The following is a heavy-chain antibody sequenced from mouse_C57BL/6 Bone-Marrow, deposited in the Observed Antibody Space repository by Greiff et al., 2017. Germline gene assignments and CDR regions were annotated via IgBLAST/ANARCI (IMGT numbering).Heavy chain of an antibody. CDR3: EGSYGDY. D-gene: IGHD1-1*01. CDR1: GSTFTGYW. Sequence: QVQLQQPGAELVKPGASVKMSCKASGSTFTGYWITWVSQRPGKGLEGIGDIYPGSGSTNYIEKFKGKATRTEDTTSSTAYMQLSSLTSEDSAVYYWEGSYGDYWGQGTTLTVSS. J-gene: IGHJ2*01. V-gene: IGHV1-55*01. CDR2: IYPGSGST.